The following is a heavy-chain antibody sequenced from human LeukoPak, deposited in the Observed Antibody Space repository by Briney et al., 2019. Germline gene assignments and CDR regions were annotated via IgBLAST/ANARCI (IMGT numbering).Heavy chain of an antibody. CDR2: INPNSGGT. CDR3: ARDRAPGTFYYYMDV. CDR1: GYTFTGYY. D-gene: IGHD1-26*01. V-gene: IGHV1-2*02. J-gene: IGHJ6*03. Sequence: ASVKVSCKASGYTFTGYYMHWVRQAPGQGLEWMGWINPNSGGTNYAQKFQGRVTMTRDTSISTAYMELSRLRSDDTAVYYCARDRAPGTFYYYMDVWGKGTTVTVSS.